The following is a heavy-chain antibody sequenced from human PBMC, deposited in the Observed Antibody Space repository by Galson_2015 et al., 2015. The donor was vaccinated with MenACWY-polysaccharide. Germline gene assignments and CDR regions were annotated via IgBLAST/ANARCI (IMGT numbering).Heavy chain of an antibody. J-gene: IGHJ3*02. V-gene: IGHV3-33*01. CDR1: GSRFSNSG. D-gene: IGHD2-2*01. CDR3: AREGSRVVFHAFDT. CDR2: IQYDGSKI. Sequence: LRLSCAASGSRFSNSGMHWVRQAPGKGLEWVAVIQYDGSKIVYADSVKGRFTISRDNSKNTVFLEMNTLGAEDTAVYYCAREGSRVVFHAFDTWGQGTMVTVSS.